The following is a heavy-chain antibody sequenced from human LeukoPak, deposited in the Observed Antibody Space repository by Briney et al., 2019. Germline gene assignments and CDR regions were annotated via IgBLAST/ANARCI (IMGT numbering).Heavy chain of an antibody. CDR1: GFTFSSYS. CDR3: ARDGQSAGYSSSSNSVSSNDY. J-gene: IGHJ4*02. V-gene: IGHV3-21*01. D-gene: IGHD6-6*01. CDR2: ISSSSSYI. Sequence: PGGSLRLSCAASGFTFSSYSMNWVRQAPGKGLEWVSSISSSSSYIYYADSVKGRFTISRDNAKNSLYLQMNSLRAEDTAVYYCARDGQSAGYSSSSNSVSSNDYWGQGTLVTVSS.